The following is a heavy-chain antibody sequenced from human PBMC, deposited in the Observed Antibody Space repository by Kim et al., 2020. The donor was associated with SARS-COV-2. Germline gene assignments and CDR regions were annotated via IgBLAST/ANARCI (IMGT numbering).Heavy chain of an antibody. V-gene: IGHV3-21*01. CDR2: ISSSSSYI. J-gene: IGHJ3*02. Sequence: GGSLRLSCAASGFTFSSYSMNWVRQAPGKGLEWVSSISSSSSYIYYADSVKGRFTISRDNAKNSLYLQMNSLRAEDTAVYYCARDWSSYPPGAFDIWGQGTMVTVSS. CDR3: ARDWSSYPPGAFDI. D-gene: IGHD3-16*02. CDR1: GFTFSSYS.